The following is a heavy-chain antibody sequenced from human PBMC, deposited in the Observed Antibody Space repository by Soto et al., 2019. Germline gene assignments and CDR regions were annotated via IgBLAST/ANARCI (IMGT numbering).Heavy chain of an antibody. CDR2: IYYRGST. CDR3: ATQEVGGSYVYTFDP. CDR1: GGSISSSSYY. J-gene: IGHJ5*02. Sequence: QLQLQESGPGLVKPSETLSLTCTVSGGSISSSSYYWGWIRQPPVKGLVWIGSIYYRGSTYYNPSLKSRVTIAVDTSKNHFSLKLSSVTAADTAVYYCATQEVGGSYVYTFDPWGQGTLVTVSS. V-gene: IGHV4-39*02. D-gene: IGHD1-26*01.